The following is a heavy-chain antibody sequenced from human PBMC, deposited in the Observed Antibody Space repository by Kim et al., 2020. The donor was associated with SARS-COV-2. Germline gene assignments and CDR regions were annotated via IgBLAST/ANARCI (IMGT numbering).Heavy chain of an antibody. CDR1: GFTFSYAW. Sequence: GGSLRLSCAASGFTFSYAWMSWVRQVPGKGLEWVGRMREKAGGGTADYAGPAKGRFTISRDDAKNTLSLQMNSLKTEDTAVYYCTRGVTYFDCWGQGTLVTVSS. CDR2: MREKAGGGTA. CDR3: TRGVTYFDC. V-gene: IGHV3-15*01. J-gene: IGHJ4*02. D-gene: IGHD3-10*01.